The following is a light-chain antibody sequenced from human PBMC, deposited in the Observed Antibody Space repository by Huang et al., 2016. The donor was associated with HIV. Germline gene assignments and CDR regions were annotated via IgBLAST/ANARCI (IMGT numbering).Light chain of an antibody. CDR3: QQYNNWPRT. CDR1: QSVRSN. CDR2: GAS. V-gene: IGKV3-15*01. Sequence: EIVMTQSPATMSVSPGGRATLSCRASQSVRSNLAWYQHKPGQAPRVLIYGASTRATGVPARFSGSGSETEFTLTINSLQSEDFALYYCQQYNNWPRTFGQGTKVEIK. J-gene: IGKJ1*01.